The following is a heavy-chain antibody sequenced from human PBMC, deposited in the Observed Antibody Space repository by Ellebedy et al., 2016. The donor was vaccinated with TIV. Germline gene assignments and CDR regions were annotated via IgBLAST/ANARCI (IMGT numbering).Heavy chain of an antibody. CDR2: ISRDGDIR. Sequence: PGGSLRLSCATSGFTFTYTWMHWIRQAPGKGLEWVSRISRDGDIRGYAEFAKGQFTVSRDNTKNTLYLQMSGLRADDSAVYYCATDEGGSYDSWGQGTRVSVSS. D-gene: IGHD1-26*01. V-gene: IGHV3-74*01. J-gene: IGHJ4*02. CDR3: ATDEGGSYDS. CDR1: GFTFTYTW.